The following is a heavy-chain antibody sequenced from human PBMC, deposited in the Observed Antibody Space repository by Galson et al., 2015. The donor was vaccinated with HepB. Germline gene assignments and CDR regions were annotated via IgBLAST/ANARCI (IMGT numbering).Heavy chain of an antibody. V-gene: IGHV1-46*03. J-gene: IGHJ6*03. CDR1: GYTFTSYY. Sequence: SVKVSCKASGYTFTSYYMHWVRQAPGQGLEWMGIINPSGGSTSYAQKFQGRVTMTRDTSTSTVYMELSSLRSEDTAVYYCARAPCDGDCYSDYYYNYMDVWGKGTTVTVPS. D-gene: IGHD2-21*01. CDR2: INPSGGST. CDR3: ARAPCDGDCYSDYYYNYMDV.